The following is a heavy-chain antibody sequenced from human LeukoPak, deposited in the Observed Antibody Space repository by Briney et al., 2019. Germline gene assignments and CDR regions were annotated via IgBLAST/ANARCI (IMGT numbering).Heavy chain of an antibody. CDR2: INHSGST. J-gene: IGHJ4*02. V-gene: IGHV4-34*01. CDR3: ARGTGGYSYGYYNDH. CDR1: GGSFSGYY. Sequence: SETLSLTCAVYGGSFSGYYWSWIRQPPGKGLEWVGEINHSGSTNSNPSLKSRVTISVDTSKNRFSLKLSSVTAADTAVYYCARGTGGYSYGYYNDHWGQGTLVSVSS. D-gene: IGHD5-18*01.